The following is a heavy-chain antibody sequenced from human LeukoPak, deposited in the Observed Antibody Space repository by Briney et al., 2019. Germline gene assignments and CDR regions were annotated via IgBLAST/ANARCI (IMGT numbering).Heavy chain of an antibody. Sequence: SETLSLTCTVSGGSISSSSYYWGWIRQPPGKGPEWIGSIYYSGSTNYNPSLKSRVTISVDTSKNQFSLKLSSVTAADTAVYYCARGVVEYSSGWYNYYYYYGMDVWGQGTTVTVSS. J-gene: IGHJ6*02. CDR2: IYYSGST. V-gene: IGHV4-39*07. CDR3: ARGVVEYSSGWYNYYYYYGMDV. D-gene: IGHD6-19*01. CDR1: GGSISSSSYY.